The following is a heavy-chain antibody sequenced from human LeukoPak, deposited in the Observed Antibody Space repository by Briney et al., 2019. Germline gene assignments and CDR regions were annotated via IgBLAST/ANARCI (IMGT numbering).Heavy chain of an antibody. J-gene: IGHJ4*02. CDR2: INPNSGVT. D-gene: IGHD6-13*01. CDR1: GYTFTAYY. CDR3: AVIAAAGTQLDY. V-gene: IGHV1-2*02. Sequence: GASVKVSCKASGYTFTAYYMYWVRQAPGQGLEWMGWINPNSGVTNYAQKFRGRVTMARDPSIGTAYMELNRLRSDDTAVYYCAVIAAAGTQLDYWGQGTLVTVSS.